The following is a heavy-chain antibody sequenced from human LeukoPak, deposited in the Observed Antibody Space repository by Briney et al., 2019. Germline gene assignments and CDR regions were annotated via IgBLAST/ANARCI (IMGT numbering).Heavy chain of an antibody. Sequence: GGSLRLSCAASGFTLSSYGMHWVRQAPGKGLEWVAVISYDGSNKYYADSVKGRFTISRDNSKNTLYLQMNSLRAEDTAVYYCAKITMVRGAQHGMDVWGQGTTVTVSS. D-gene: IGHD3-10*01. V-gene: IGHV3-30*18. J-gene: IGHJ6*02. CDR1: GFTLSSYG. CDR3: AKITMVRGAQHGMDV. CDR2: ISYDGSNK.